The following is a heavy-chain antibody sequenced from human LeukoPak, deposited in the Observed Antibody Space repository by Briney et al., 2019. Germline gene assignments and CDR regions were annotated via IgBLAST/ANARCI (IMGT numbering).Heavy chain of an antibody. CDR3: ARGLLDYSDSSGYYSGVNFDF. V-gene: IGHV1-2*02. Sequence: ASVKVSCKASGYTFTGYYMHWVRQAPGQGLEWMGWINPNSGGTNYAQKFQGRVTMTRDTSINTAYMEVSRLRSDDTAVYYCARGLLDYSDSSGYYSGVNFDFWGQGTLVTVSS. J-gene: IGHJ4*02. CDR1: GYTFTGYY. CDR2: INPNSGGT. D-gene: IGHD3-22*01.